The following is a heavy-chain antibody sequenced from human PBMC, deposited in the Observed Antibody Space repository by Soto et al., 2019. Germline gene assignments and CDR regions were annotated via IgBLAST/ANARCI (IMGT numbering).Heavy chain of an antibody. J-gene: IGHJ6*02. V-gene: IGHV3-23*01. D-gene: IGHD1-26*01. CDR2: ITGSSDRT. Sequence: GGSLRLSCTASGFTFNNHDMSWVRQAPGKGLEWVSSITGSSDRTYYADSVKGRFTISRDNSKNTLFLQLNSLRVEDTAFYYCAKGIEWELPFAYYGMDVRGQGTKVTVSS. CDR1: GFTFNNHD. CDR3: AKGIEWELPFAYYGMDV.